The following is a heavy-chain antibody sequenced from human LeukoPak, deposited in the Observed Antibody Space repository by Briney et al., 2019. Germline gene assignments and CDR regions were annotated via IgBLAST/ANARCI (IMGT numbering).Heavy chain of an antibody. D-gene: IGHD2-21*02. CDR2: ISSSSSYI. Sequence: GGSLRLSCAASGIIFSSDAMSWVRQAPGKGLEWVSSISSSSSYIYYADSVKGRFTISRDNAKNSLYLQMNSLRAEDTAVYYCARDLTVTSIVVVTEGQPMDVWGQGTTVTVSS. CDR1: GIIFSSDA. V-gene: IGHV3-21*01. J-gene: IGHJ6*02. CDR3: ARDLTVTSIVVVTEGQPMDV.